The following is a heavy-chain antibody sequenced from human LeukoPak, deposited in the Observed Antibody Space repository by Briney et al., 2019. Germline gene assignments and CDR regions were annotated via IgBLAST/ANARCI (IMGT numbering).Heavy chain of an antibody. CDR3: ASRDYRTGGMDV. Sequence: ASVKVSCKASGYTFTSYDINWVRQAIGQGLEWMGWMNPNSGNTGYAQKFQGRVTMTRNTSISTAYMELSSLRSEDTAVYYCASRDYRTGGMDVWGKGTTVTVSS. CDR2: MNPNSGNT. D-gene: IGHD4-11*01. V-gene: IGHV1-8*01. J-gene: IGHJ6*03. CDR1: GYTFTSYD.